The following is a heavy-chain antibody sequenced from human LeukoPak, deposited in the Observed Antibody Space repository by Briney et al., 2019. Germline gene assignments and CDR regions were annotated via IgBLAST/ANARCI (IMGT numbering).Heavy chain of an antibody. V-gene: IGHV3-43D*03. D-gene: IGHD2-2*01. Sequence: PGGSLILSCAASGFTFDYYAMHWVRQATGRGLGWVSLISWDGGITHYADSVKGRFTISRDNSKNSLYLQMNSLRAEDTALYYCAKDVRGSTSWYGLDYWGQGTLVTVSS. J-gene: IGHJ4*02. CDR1: GFTFDYYA. CDR2: ISWDGGIT. CDR3: AKDVRGSTSWYGLDY.